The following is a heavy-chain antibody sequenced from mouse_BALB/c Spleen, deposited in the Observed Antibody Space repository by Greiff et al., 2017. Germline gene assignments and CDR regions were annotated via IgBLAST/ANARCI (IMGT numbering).Heavy chain of an antibody. Sequence: QVQLKESGPGLVAPSQSLSITCTVSGFSLTSYGVHWVRQPPGKGLEWLGVIWAGGSTNYNSALMSRLSISKDNSKSQVFLKMNSLQTDDTAMYYCARDRERYYAMDYWGQGTSVTVSS. J-gene: IGHJ4*01. CDR1: GFSLTSYG. V-gene: IGHV2-9*02. CDR3: ARDRERYYAMDY. D-gene: IGHD3-1*01. CDR2: IWAGGST.